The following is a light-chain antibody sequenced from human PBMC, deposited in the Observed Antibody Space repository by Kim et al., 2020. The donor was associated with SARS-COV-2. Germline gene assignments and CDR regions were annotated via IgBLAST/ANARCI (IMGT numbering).Light chain of an antibody. CDR3: QAWVGIVV. V-gene: IGLV3-1*01. Sequence: SYELTQPPSVSVSPGQTATITCSGDELDDKYFSWYQQKPGQSPVLIIYQDTKRPSWIPARFSGDNSGNTASLTTSWTQAIDEAHYYCQAWVGIVVSGGGTQLTFL. CDR1: ELDDKY. J-gene: IGLJ2*01. CDR2: QDT.